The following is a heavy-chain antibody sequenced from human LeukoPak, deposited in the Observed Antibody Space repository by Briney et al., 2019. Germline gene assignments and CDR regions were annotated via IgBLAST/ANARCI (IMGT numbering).Heavy chain of an antibody. V-gene: IGHV1-2*02. Sequence: ASVKVSCKASGYTVTGHYMHWVRQAPGQGLEWMGWINPNSGVTNYAQKFQGKVTMTRDTSINTAYMELHSLTSDDTAMYYCAKDAYSGFSSSYNMDSWGQGTLVTVSS. J-gene: IGHJ4*02. CDR2: INPNSGVT. CDR3: AKDAYSGFSSSYNMDS. D-gene: IGHD5-18*01. CDR1: GYTVTGHY.